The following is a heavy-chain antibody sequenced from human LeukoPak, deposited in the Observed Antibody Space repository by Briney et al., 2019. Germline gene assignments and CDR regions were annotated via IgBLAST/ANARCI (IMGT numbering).Heavy chain of an antibody. Sequence: AGGSLRLSCAASGFTFSDYYMSWIRQAPGRGLEFLSHISNSGITQYYADSVKGRLTISRDNTKSSLYLQIDGLRAEDTAVYYCARAFFFDYWGQGTLVTVSS. D-gene: IGHD3-16*01. CDR3: ARAFFFDY. V-gene: IGHV3-11*04. J-gene: IGHJ4*02. CDR2: ISNSGITQ. CDR1: GFTFSDYY.